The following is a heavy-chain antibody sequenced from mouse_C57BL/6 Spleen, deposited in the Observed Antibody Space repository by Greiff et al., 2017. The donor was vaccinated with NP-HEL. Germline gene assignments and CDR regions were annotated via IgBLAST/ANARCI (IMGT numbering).Heavy chain of an antibody. CDR2: LNPGSGGT. J-gene: IGHJ4*01. V-gene: IGHV1-54*01. CDR3: AWDDGYYLDFAMDY. CDR1: GYAFTNYL. Sequence: VQLVESGAELVRPGTSVKVSCKASGYAFTNYLIEWVKPRPGQGLEWIGVLNPGSGGTNYNEKFKGKATLTADKSSISAYMQLSSLTSEYSAVYCCAWDDGYYLDFAMDYWVQGTSVTVSS. D-gene: IGHD2-3*01.